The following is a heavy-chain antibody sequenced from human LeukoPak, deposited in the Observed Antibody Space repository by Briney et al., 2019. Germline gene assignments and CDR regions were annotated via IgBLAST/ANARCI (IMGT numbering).Heavy chain of an antibody. CDR1: GYTFTGYY. J-gene: IGHJ4*02. V-gene: IGHV1-2*02. CDR2: INPNSGGT. Sequence: ASVNVSCKASGYTFTGYYMHWVRQAPGQGLEWMGWINPNSGGTNYAQKSQGRVTMTRDTSISTAYMELSRLRSDDTAVYYCARDTAFIGYCSSTSCYPPYYFDYWGQGTLVTVSS. CDR3: ARDTAFIGYCSSTSCYPPYYFDY. D-gene: IGHD2-2*01.